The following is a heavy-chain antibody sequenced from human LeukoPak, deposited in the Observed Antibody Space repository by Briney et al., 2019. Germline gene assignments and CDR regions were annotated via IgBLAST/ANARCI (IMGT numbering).Heavy chain of an antibody. D-gene: IGHD4-23*01. V-gene: IGHV1-46*01. J-gene: IGHJ4*02. CDR1: GYTFTSYY. CDR2: INPSGGST. Sequence: GASVKVSCKASGYTFTSYYMHWVRQAPGQGLEWMGIINPSGGSTSYAQKFQGRVTMTRDTSTSTVYMELSSLRSEDTAVYYCARDLRTSGGNRRSLSYWGQGTLATVSS. CDR3: ARDLRTSGGNRRSLSY.